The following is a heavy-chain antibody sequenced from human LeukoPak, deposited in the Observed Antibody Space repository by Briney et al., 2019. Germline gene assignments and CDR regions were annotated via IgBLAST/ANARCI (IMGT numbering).Heavy chain of an antibody. CDR1: GYSFTSDW. Sequence: GESLKISCKGSGYSFTSDWIGWARQMPEKGLEWMGIIYPGDSDTRYSPSFQGQVTISADRSLSTAYLQWSSLKASDTAMYYCATYAGTSSKFFHHWGQGTLVTVSS. CDR2: IYPGDSDT. J-gene: IGHJ1*01. CDR3: ATYAGTSSKFFHH. D-gene: IGHD3-10*01. V-gene: IGHV5-51*01.